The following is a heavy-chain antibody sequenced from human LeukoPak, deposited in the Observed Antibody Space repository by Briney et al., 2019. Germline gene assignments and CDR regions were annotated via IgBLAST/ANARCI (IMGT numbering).Heavy chain of an antibody. D-gene: IGHD4-17*01. J-gene: IGHJ4*02. CDR1: GGSFSGYY. V-gene: IGHV4-31*11. CDR3: ARDGGNGDMGIRYFDY. Sequence: PSETLSLTCAVYGGSFSGYYWSWIRQHPGKGLEWIGYIYYSGSTYYNPSLKSRVTISVDTSKNQFSLKLSPVTAADTAVYYCARDGGNGDMGIRYFDYWGQGTLVTVSS. CDR2: IYYSGST.